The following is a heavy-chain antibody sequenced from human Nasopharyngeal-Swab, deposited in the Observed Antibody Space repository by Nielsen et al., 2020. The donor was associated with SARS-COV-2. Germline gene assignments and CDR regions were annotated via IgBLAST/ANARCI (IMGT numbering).Heavy chain of an antibody. V-gene: IGHV1-69*05. D-gene: IGHD2-2*01. CDR2: IIPIFGTA. CDR3: ARGEVPTFADY. J-gene: IGHJ4*02. Sequence: ARQAPGQGLEWMGGIIPIFGTANYAQKVQGRVTLTTDTSTSTAYMELRSLRSDDTAVYYCARGEVPTFADYWGQGTLVTVSS.